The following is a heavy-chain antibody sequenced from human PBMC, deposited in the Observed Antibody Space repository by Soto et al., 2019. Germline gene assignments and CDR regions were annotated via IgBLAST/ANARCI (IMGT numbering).Heavy chain of an antibody. V-gene: IGHV1-2*02. D-gene: IGHD3-22*01. Sequence: QVQLVQSGAEVKKPGASVKVSCKASGYTCTGYYMHWVRQAPGQGLEWMGWIKPNSGGTNYAQKFQGRVTMTRDTSISTAYMELSRLRSDDTAVYYCARGPYYYDSSGAIYYYGMDVWGQGTTVTVSS. CDR3: ARGPYYYDSSGAIYYYGMDV. J-gene: IGHJ6*02. CDR1: GYTCTGYY. CDR2: IKPNSGGT.